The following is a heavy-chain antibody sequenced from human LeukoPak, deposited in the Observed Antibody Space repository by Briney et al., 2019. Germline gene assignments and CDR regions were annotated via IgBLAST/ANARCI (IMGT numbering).Heavy chain of an antibody. CDR2: VYSDETT. J-gene: IGHJ4*02. CDR3: ARNGIHGYSGLDF. Sequence: SETLSLTCTVSGGSISGYFWSWIRQPPGKGLEWLGYVYSDETTNYSPSLRSRITISIDTSKNQFSLNLRSVTAAGTAVYYCARNGIHGYSGLDFWGQGTLVTVSS. CDR1: GGSISGYF. V-gene: IGHV4-59*08. D-gene: IGHD5-12*01.